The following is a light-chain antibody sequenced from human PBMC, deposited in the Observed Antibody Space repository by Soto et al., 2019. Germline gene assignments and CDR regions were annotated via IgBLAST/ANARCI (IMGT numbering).Light chain of an antibody. CDR1: RSNIGAGYD. CDR2: GNS. CDR3: QSYDSSLSAWV. V-gene: IGLV1-40*01. Sequence: QSVLTQPPSVSGAPGQRVTFSCTGSRSNIGAGYDVHWYQQLPGTAPKLLIYGNSNRPSGVPDRFSGSKSGTSASLAITGLQAEDEADYYCQSYDSSLSAWVFGGGTQLTVL. J-gene: IGLJ3*02.